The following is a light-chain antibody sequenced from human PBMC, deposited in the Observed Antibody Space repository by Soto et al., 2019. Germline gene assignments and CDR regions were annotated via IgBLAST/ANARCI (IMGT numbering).Light chain of an antibody. CDR1: SSDVGGYNY. Sequence: QSALTQPASVSGSPGQSITISCTGTSSDVGGYNYVSWYQQHPGKAPRLMIYDVSNRPSGVSNRFSGSKSGNTASLTISGPQAEEGADYYCSSYRYNRDVLFGGGTKLTVL. CDR2: DVS. J-gene: IGLJ2*01. V-gene: IGLV2-14*03. CDR3: SSYRYNRDVL.